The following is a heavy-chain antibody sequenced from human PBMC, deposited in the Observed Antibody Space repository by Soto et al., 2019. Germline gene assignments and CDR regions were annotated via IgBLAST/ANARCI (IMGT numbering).Heavy chain of an antibody. Sequence: SETLSLTCTVSGGSISTCYWTWVRQAPGKGLEWIGYISYSGSTNYNPSLKSRLIILLNTSKKQFSLKLSSVTAADTAVYYCARGTRATQYYNYFYGMDVWGQGTTVTVSS. V-gene: IGHV4-59*01. CDR1: GGSISTCY. CDR2: ISYSGST. J-gene: IGHJ6*02. CDR3: ARGTRATQYYNYFYGMDV.